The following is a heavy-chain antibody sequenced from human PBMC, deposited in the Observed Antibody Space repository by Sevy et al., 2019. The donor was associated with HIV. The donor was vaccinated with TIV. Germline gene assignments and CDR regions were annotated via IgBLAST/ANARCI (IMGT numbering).Heavy chain of an antibody. CDR2: FSFGCGEI. J-gene: IGHJ4*02. V-gene: IGHV3-23*01. CDR3: AREGCTKPHDY. Sequence: GGSLRLSCAASGFTFSKYSMSWVRQPPGKGLEWVSTFSFGCGEINYADSVKGRFTISRDNSMSSVYLQMNNLRPEDTAVYYCAREGCTKPHDYWGQGTLVTVSS. D-gene: IGHD2-8*01. CDR1: GFTFSKYS.